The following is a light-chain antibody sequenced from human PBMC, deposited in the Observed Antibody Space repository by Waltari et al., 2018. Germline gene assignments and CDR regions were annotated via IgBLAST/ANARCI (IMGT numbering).Light chain of an antibody. V-gene: IGLV2-23*01. J-gene: IGLJ3*02. CDR2: EGT. CDR3: CSYAGSSWV. CDR1: SSDFGSYNL. Sequence: QSALTQPASVSGSPGQSITIPGTGPSSDFGSYNLVSWYQQHPDKAPKLMIYEGTKRPSGVSNRFSGSKSGNTASLTISGLQAEDEADYYCCSYAGSSWVFGGGTKLTVL.